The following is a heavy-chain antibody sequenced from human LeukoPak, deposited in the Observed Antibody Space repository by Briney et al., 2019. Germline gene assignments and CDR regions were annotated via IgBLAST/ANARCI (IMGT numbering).Heavy chain of an antibody. CDR1: GGTFSSYA. CDR3: ARGDILTGYDFDY. CDR2: IIPILGIA. V-gene: IGHV1-69*04. J-gene: IGHJ4*02. Sequence: ASVKVSCKASGGTFSSYAISWVRQAPGQGLEWMGRIIPILGIANYAQKFQGRVTITADKSTSTAYMELSSLRSEDTAVYYCARGDILTGYDFDYWSQGTLVTVSS. D-gene: IGHD3-9*01.